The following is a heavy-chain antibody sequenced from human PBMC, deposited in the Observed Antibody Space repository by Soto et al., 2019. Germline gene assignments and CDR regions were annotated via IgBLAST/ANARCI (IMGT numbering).Heavy chain of an antibody. CDR2: IIPIFGTA. Sequence: SVKVSCKASGGTFSSYAISWVRQAPGQGLEWMGGIIPIFGTANYAQKFQGRVTITADESTSTAYMELSSLRSEDTAVYYCARVGVVSTSYYYYGMDVWGQGTTVTVSS. V-gene: IGHV1-69*13. J-gene: IGHJ6*02. CDR3: ARVGVVSTSYYYYGMDV. CDR1: GGTFSSYA. D-gene: IGHD3-3*01.